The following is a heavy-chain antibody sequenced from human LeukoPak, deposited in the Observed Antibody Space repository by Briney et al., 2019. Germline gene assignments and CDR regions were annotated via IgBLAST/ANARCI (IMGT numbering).Heavy chain of an antibody. V-gene: IGHV4-59*01. D-gene: IGHD2-2*01. CDR3: ARARVPYAYYFDY. J-gene: IGHJ4*02. Sequence: NPSEALSLTCTVSGGSISPYYWSWIRQPPGKGLEWIGYIFYSGSTNYNPSLKSRVTISVDTSKNQFSLKLTSVTPADTAVYYCARARVPYAYYFDYWGQGILVTVSS. CDR1: GGSISPYY. CDR2: IFYSGST.